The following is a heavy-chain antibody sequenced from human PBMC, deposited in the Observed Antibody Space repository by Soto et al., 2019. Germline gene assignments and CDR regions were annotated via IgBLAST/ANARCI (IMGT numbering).Heavy chain of an antibody. CDR2: IYYTGST. CDR3: ARLDTVMVSNS. D-gene: IGHD5-18*01. Sequence: QLQLQESGPGLVKPSETLSLTCTVSGGSISSSSYYWGWIRQPPGKGLEWIASIYYTGSTYYNPSLKGRVTISVDTSRNQFSLKLTSVTAADTAVYYCARLDTVMVSNSWGQGTLVTVSS. J-gene: IGHJ4*02. V-gene: IGHV4-39*01. CDR1: GGSISSSSYY.